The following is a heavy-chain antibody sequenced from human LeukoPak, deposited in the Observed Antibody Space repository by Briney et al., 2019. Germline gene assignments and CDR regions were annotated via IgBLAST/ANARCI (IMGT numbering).Heavy chain of an antibody. V-gene: IGHV3-48*02. CDR1: GFTFNSYS. CDR2: ISGSSLTI. CDR3: ARDVTRTTDIDY. D-gene: IGHD1-7*01. J-gene: IGHJ4*02. Sequence: PGGSLRLSCAASGFTFNSYSMNWGRQAPGKGLEWVSYISGSSLTIYYADSVKGRFSISRDNAKNSLYLQMNSLRDEDTAVYYCARDVTRTTDIDYWGQGTLVTVSS.